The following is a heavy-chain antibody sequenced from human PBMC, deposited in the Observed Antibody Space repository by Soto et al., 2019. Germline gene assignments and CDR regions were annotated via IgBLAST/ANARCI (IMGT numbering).Heavy chain of an antibody. CDR2: ISAYNGNT. V-gene: IGHV1-18*01. J-gene: IGHJ4*02. CDR1: GYTFTGYG. D-gene: IGHD3-10*01. CDR3: ARAGYGSGSYYNEYYFDY. Sequence: ASVKVSCKASGYTFTGYGISWVRQAPGQGLEWMGWISAYNGNTNYAQKLQGRVTMTTDTSTSTAYMELRSLRSDDTAVYYCARAGYGSGSYYNEYYFDYWGQGTLVTVSS.